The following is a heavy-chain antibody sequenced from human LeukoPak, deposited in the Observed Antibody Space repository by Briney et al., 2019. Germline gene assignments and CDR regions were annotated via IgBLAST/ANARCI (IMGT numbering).Heavy chain of an antibody. D-gene: IGHD3-10*01. CDR3: ARDTFGELFDY. V-gene: IGHV1-3*01. CDR1: GHIFTSYG. Sequence: GASVRVSCKAAGHIFTSYGMNWVRQAPGQGLEWMGWINAGNGNTKYSQKFQGRVTITRDTSASTAYMELSSLRSEDTAVYYCARDTFGELFDYWGQGTLVTVSS. CDR2: INAGNGNT. J-gene: IGHJ4*02.